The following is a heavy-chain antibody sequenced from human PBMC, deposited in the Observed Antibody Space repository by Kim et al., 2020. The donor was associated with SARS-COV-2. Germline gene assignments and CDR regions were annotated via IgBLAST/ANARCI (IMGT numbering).Heavy chain of an antibody. Sequence: GGSLRLSCSASGFTFSSYAMHWVRQAPGKGLEYVSAISSNGGSTYYADSVKGRFTISRDNSKNTLYLQMSSLRAEDTAVYYCVKDPSYTMVRGVIITGRDWGQGTLVTVSS. D-gene: IGHD3-10*01. CDR2: ISSNGGST. V-gene: IGHV3-64D*09. CDR1: GFTFSSYA. CDR3: VKDPSYTMVRGVIITGRD. J-gene: IGHJ4*02.